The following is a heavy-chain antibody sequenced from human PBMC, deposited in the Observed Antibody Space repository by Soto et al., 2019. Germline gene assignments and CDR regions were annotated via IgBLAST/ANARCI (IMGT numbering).Heavy chain of an antibody. J-gene: IGHJ6*02. D-gene: IGHD3-3*01. CDR1: GYTFTGYY. CDR3: ARDDFWSGQDPRGYYYGMDV. Sequence: ASVKVSCKASGYTFTGYYMHWVRQAPGQGLEWMGWINPNSGGTNYAQKFQGWVTMTRDTSISTAYMELSRLRSDDTAVYYCARDDFWSGQDPRGYYYGMDVWGQGTTVTVS. V-gene: IGHV1-2*04. CDR2: INPNSGGT.